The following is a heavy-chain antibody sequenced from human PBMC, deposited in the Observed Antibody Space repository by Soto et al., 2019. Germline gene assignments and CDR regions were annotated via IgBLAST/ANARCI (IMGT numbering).Heavy chain of an antibody. CDR2: ISDSGGRT. CDR1: GFSFRGYA. V-gene: IGHV3-23*01. CDR3: AKGRTSSGYFDY. Sequence: EVQLLESGGGLVQPGGSLRLSCAASGFSFRGYAMSWVRQAPGKGLEWVSAISDSGGRTYYADSVKGRFTISRDNSKNTLYLQMKSQRAEDTAVYYCAKGRTSSGYFDYWGQGTLVTVSS. D-gene: IGHD3-22*01. J-gene: IGHJ4*02.